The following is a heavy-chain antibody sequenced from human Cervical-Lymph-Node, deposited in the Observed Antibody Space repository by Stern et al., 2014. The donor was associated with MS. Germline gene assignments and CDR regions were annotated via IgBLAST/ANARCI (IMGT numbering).Heavy chain of an antibody. CDR3: ARGNWNYEGMGY. D-gene: IGHD1-7*01. J-gene: IGHJ4*02. CDR1: GFTFRNYG. V-gene: IGHV3-33*01. CDR2: IWYDGNKK. Sequence: VQLLESGGGVVQPGGPLRLSCAAPGFTFRNYGMHWVRQPPGKGLEWLAVIWYDGNKKYYADSVKGRFTISRDNSKNTLFLQMSSLTAEDTALYYCARGNWNYEGMGYWGQGTLVTVSS.